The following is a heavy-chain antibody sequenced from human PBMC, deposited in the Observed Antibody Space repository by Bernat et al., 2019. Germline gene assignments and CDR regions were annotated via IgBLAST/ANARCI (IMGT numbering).Heavy chain of an antibody. V-gene: IGHV3-48*01. CDR2: ISSSSNTI. CDR1: GFTFSSYR. J-gene: IGHJ6*02. CDR3: ARESSTSWYVYYGMDV. Sequence: EVQLVESGGGLVQPGGSLRLSCAASGFTFSSYRMNWVRQAPGKGLEWVSCISSSSNTIYYADSVKGRFTISRDNAKNSLYLQMNSLRAEDTAVYYCARESSTSWYVYYGMDVWGQGTTVTVSS. D-gene: IGHD6-13*01.